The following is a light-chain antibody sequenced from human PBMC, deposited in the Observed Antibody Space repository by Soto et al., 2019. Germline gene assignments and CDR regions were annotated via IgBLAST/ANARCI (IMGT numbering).Light chain of an antibody. CDR1: QSISSN. CDR2: RTS. V-gene: IGKV3-15*01. CDR3: QQRRYSLT. J-gene: IGKJ4*01. Sequence: EIVMTQSPATLSVSPGERATLSCRASQSISSNLAWYQQKPGQAPRLLMFRTSSRATGFPARFSGSGSGTEFNLTIRSLQSEDVAVYYCQQRRYSLTVGGGTKLEIK.